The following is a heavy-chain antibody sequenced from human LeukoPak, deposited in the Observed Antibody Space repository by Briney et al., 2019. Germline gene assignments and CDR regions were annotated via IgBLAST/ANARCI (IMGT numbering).Heavy chain of an antibody. CDR2: ISSSAAYI. Sequence: GGSLRLSCAASEFTFSSYWMSWVRQAPGKGLEWVSSISSSAAYIAYADSVKGRFTISRDNAKDSLYLQMNNLRAEDTAVYYCAREGKDLRLGYYNSAVDVWGQGTTVSVSS. J-gene: IGHJ6*02. V-gene: IGHV3-21*01. CDR3: AREGKDLRLGYYNSAVDV. D-gene: IGHD2-15*01. CDR1: EFTFSSYW.